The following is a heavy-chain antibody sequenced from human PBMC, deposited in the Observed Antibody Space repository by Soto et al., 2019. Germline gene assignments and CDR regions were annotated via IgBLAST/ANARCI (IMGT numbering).Heavy chain of an antibody. D-gene: IGHD2-2*01. J-gene: IGHJ5*02. V-gene: IGHV1-3*01. CDR2: INAGNGKP. CDR3: ARIIQGSRKNNWCDP. Sequence: ASVKVSCKASGYSFTSYAMHLVRQAPGQRLEWMGWINAGNGKPKYSQKFQGRVTITRDTSASTAYMELSSLRSEETAVYYCARIIQGSRKNNWCDPWGQGTLVTVSS. CDR1: GYSFTSYA.